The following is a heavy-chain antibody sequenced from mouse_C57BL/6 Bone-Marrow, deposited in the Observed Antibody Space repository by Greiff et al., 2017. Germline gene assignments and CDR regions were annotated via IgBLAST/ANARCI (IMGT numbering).Heavy chain of an antibody. Sequence: EVQLVESGGGLVQPKGSLKLSCAASGFTFNTYAMHWVRQAPGKGLEWVARIRSKSSNYATYYADSVKDRFTISRDDSQSMLYLQMNNLKTEDTAMYYCAYGSSAYWRFDVWGTGTTVTVSS. V-gene: IGHV10-3*01. D-gene: IGHD1-1*01. J-gene: IGHJ1*03. CDR1: GFTFNTYA. CDR2: IRSKSSNYAT. CDR3: AYGSSAYWRFDV.